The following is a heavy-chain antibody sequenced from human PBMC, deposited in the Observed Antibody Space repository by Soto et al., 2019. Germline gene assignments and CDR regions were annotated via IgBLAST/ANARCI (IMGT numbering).Heavy chain of an antibody. CDR3: ARDKSRGRVLVYNMDV. J-gene: IGHJ6*03. Sequence: EVQLVESGGGLVQPGGSLRLSCTASGFTLTNYAMNWVRQAPGKGLEWVSYISSSSAAIFYADSVKGRFTISRDNAKNSLYLQMNSLRDEDKAVYYCARDKSRGRVLVYNMDVWGRGTTVTVSS. D-gene: IGHD3-10*01. V-gene: IGHV3-48*02. CDR1: GFTLTNYA. CDR2: ISSSSAAI.